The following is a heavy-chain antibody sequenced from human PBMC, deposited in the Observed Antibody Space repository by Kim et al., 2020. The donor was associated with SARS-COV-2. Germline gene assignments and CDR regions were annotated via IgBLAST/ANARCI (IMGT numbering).Heavy chain of an antibody. V-gene: IGHV3-33*05. CDR1: GFTFSSYG. Sequence: GGSLRLSCAASGFTFSSYGMHWVRQAPGKGLEWVAVISYDGSNKYYADSVKGRFTISRDNSKNTLYLQMNSLRAEDTAVYYCASDIRRRWWYFDLWGRGT. J-gene: IGHJ2*01. D-gene: IGHD2-21*01. CDR3: ASDIRRRWWYFDL. CDR2: ISYDGSNK.